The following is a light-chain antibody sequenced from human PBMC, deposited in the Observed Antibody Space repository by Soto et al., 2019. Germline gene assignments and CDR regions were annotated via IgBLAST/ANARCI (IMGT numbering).Light chain of an antibody. Sequence: DIQTTQSPSTLSASVGDRVTITCRASQSISSWLAWYQQKPGKAPKLLIYKASSLESGVPSRFSGSGSGTEFTLTISSLQPDDFATYYCKQYNSYWTFGQGTKVDIK. CDR2: KAS. CDR1: QSISSW. V-gene: IGKV1-5*03. CDR3: KQYNSYWT. J-gene: IGKJ1*01.